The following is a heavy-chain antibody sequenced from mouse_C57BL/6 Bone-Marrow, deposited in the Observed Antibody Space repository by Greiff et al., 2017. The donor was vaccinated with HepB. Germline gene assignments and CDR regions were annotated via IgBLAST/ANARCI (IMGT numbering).Heavy chain of an antibody. J-gene: IGHJ1*03. Sequence: QVQLQQPGAELVKPGASVKMSCKASGYTFTSYWMHWVKQRPGQGLEWIGMIPPNSGSTNYNEKFKSKATLTVDKASSTAYMQLSSLTSEDSAVYYCARTTTLRRYFDVWGTGTTVTVSS. D-gene: IGHD2-12*01. CDR1: GYTFTSYW. CDR3: ARTTTLRRYFDV. V-gene: IGHV1-64*01. CDR2: IPPNSGST.